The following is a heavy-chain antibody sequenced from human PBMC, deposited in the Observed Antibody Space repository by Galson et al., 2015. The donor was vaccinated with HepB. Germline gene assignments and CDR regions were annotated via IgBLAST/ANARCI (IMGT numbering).Heavy chain of an antibody. V-gene: IGHV3-30*04. J-gene: IGHJ4*02. CDR3: RGWGWLVRRTSTFDY. CDR2: ISYDGSNK. D-gene: IGHD6-19*01. Sequence: SLRLSCAASGFTFSSYAMHWVRQAPGKGLEWVAVISYDGSNKYYADSVKGRFTISRDNSKNTLYLQMNSLRAEDTAVYYCRGWGWLVRRTSTFDYWGQGTLVTVSS. CDR1: GFTFSSYA.